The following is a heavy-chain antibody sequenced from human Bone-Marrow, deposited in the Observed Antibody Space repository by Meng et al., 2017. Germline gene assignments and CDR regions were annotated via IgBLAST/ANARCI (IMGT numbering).Heavy chain of an antibody. J-gene: IGHJ4*03. V-gene: IGHV1-18*01. Sequence: ASVKVSCKASGYTFTSYGISWVRQAPGQGLEWMGWISAYNGNANYAQKLQGRVTMTTDTSTSTAYMELSSLRSDDTAVYYCARAPAPSNKHGPHFDTWGQGTMVTVSS. CDR2: ISAYNGNA. CDR1: GYTFTSYG. D-gene: IGHD3-9*01. CDR3: ARAPAPSNKHGPHFDT.